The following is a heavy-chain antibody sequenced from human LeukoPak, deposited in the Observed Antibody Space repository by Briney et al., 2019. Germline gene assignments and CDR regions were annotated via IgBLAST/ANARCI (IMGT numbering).Heavy chain of an antibody. Sequence: PGGSLRLSCAASGFTFSSYGMHWVRQAPGKGLEWVAFIRYDGSNKYYADSVKGRFTISRDNAKNSLYLQMNSLRAEDTAVYYCARDTRSITMIADAFDIWGQGTMVTVSS. J-gene: IGHJ3*02. CDR3: ARDTRSITMIADAFDI. CDR1: GFTFSSYG. V-gene: IGHV3-30*02. CDR2: IRYDGSNK. D-gene: IGHD3-22*01.